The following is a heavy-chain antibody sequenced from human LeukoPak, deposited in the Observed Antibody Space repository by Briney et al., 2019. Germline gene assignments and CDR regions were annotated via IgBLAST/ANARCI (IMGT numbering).Heavy chain of an antibody. CDR1: GYTSTGYY. CDR3: ARGPDSGSYFPYDY. Sequence: GASVKVSCKASGYTSTGYYMHWVRQAPGQGLEWMGWINPNSGGTNYAQKFQGRVTMTRDTSISTAYMELSRLRSDDTAVYYCARGPDSGSYFPYDYWGQGTLVTVSS. J-gene: IGHJ4*02. CDR2: INPNSGGT. V-gene: IGHV1-2*02. D-gene: IGHD1-26*01.